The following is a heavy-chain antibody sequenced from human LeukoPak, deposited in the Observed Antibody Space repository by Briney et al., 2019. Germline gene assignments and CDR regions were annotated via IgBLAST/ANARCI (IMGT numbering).Heavy chain of an antibody. CDR1: GGSINSYY. V-gene: IGHV4-59*01. D-gene: IGHD3-10*01. J-gene: IGHJ4*02. Sequence: PSETLSLTCTVSGGSINSYYWGWIRQPPGKGLEWIGYIYYSGSTKYNPSLKSRVTISVDTSKNQFSLKLTSVTAADTAVYYCARGDYYGSGTYYRVYDYWGQGSLVTVSS. CDR2: IYYSGST. CDR3: ARGDYYGSGTYYRVYDY.